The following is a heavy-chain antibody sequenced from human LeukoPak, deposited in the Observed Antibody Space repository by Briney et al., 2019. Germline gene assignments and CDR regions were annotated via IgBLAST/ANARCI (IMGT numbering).Heavy chain of an antibody. CDR3: AKDVFRRGSVAGWFDP. J-gene: IGHJ5*02. Sequence: GRSLRLSCAASGFTFSSYGMHWVRQAPGKGLEWVAVISYDGSNKYYADSVKGRFTISRDNSKNTLYLQMNSLRPEDTAIYSCAKDVFRRGSVAGWFDPWGQGTLVTVSS. CDR2: ISYDGSNK. CDR1: GFTFSSYG. V-gene: IGHV3-30*18. D-gene: IGHD6-19*01.